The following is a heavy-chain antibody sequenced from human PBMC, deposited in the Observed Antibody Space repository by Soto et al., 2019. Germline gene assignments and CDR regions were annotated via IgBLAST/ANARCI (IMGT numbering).Heavy chain of an antibody. V-gene: IGHV3-66*01. CDR1: GVIVNGKKY. CDR3: ATWSLREHAFDV. CDR2: VYSADGT. Sequence: DVQVVESGGGLLQPGGSLRLSCAASGVIVNGKKYLSWVRQAPGKGLEWLSAVYSADGTFYADSVKGRFTVSLDSVKNAAYFQMNSPRPEDTGVYYCATWSLREHAFDVWGPGTRVTVSA. J-gene: IGHJ3*01. D-gene: IGHD4-17*01.